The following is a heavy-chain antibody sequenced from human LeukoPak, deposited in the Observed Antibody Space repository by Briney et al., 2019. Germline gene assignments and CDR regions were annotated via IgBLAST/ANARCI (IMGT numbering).Heavy chain of an antibody. D-gene: IGHD3-3*01. Sequence: SVKVSCKASGGTFSSYAISWVRQAPGQGLEWVGGIIPIFGTANYAQKFQGRVTITTDESTSTAYMELSSLRSEDTAVYYCARESVYYDFWSGYNWFDPWGQGTLVTVSS. CDR3: ARESVYYDFWSGYNWFDP. CDR2: IIPIFGTA. CDR1: GGTFSSYA. V-gene: IGHV1-69*05. J-gene: IGHJ5*02.